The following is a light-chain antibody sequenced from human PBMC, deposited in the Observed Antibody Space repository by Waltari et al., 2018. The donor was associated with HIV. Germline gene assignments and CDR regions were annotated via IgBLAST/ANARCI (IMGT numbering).Light chain of an antibody. J-gene: IGLJ3*02. CDR3: CSYAGSSTFWV. CDR1: SSDVGSYTL. CDR2: EVS. V-gene: IGLV2-23*02. Sequence: QSALTQPASVSGSPGQSITISCTGTSSDVGSYTLVSWYQQHPGKAPKLLIYEVSKRPSGVSNRFSGSKSGNTASLTISGLQAEDEADYYCCSYAGSSTFWVFGGGTKLTVL.